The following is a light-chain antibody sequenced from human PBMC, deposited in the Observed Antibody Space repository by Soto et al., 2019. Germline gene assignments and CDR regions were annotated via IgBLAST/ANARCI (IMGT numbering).Light chain of an antibody. J-gene: IGKJ1*01. CDR1: QSISNW. Sequence: DTQMTQSPSTLSASVGDRVTITCRASQSISNWLAWYQQKPGKAPKLLINDASSLESGVPSRFSGSGSGTEFTLTISSLQPDDFATYYCQQYNSYSPTFGQGTKVDIK. CDR2: DAS. V-gene: IGKV1-5*01. CDR3: QQYNSYSPT.